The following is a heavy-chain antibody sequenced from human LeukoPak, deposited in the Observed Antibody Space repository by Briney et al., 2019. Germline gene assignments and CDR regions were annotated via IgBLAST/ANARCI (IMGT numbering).Heavy chain of an antibody. D-gene: IGHD1-26*01. CDR1: GGSISSYY. J-gene: IGHJ5*02. V-gene: IGHV4-59*01. CDR2: IYYSGST. Sequence: SETLSLTCTVSGGSISSYYWSWIWQPPGKGLEWIGYIYYSGSTNYNPSLKSRVTISVDTSKNQFSLKLSSVTAADTAVYYCAREGLVGATVWFDPWGQGTLVTVSS. CDR3: AREGLVGATVWFDP.